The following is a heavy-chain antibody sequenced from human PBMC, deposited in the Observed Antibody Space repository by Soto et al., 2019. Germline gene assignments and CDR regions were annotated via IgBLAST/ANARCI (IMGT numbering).Heavy chain of an antibody. D-gene: IGHD6-13*01. V-gene: IGHV1-69*01. Sequence: QVQLVQSGAEVKKAGSSVKVSCKVSRGTFSSYFINWVRQAPGQGLEWVGGIIPVFGTASYAEKFQGRVTITADESTSTAYMELSRLRSDDTAVYYCARETPSAAAAYYYYGLDVWGQGTTVTVPS. CDR3: ARETPSAAAAYYYYGLDV. CDR1: RGTFSSYF. J-gene: IGHJ6*02. CDR2: IIPVFGTA.